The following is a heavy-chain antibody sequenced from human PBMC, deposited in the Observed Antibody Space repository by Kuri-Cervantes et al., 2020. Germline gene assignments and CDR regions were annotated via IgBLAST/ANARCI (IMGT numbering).Heavy chain of an antibody. CDR1: GFTFGDYG. CDR3: AREGPPSSGSCFDY. D-gene: IGHD1-26*01. Sequence: LSLTCAASGFTFGDYGMSWVRQAPGKGLEWVSGINWNGGSTGYADSVKGRFTISRDNAKNSLYLQMNSLRDEDTAVYYCAREGPPSSGSCFDYWGQGTLVTVSS. V-gene: IGHV3-20*04. CDR2: INWNGGST. J-gene: IGHJ4*02.